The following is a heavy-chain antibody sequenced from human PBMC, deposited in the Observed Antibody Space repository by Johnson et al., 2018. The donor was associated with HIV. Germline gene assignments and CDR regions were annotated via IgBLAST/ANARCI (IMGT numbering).Heavy chain of an antibody. CDR1: GFTFSSYA. Sequence: VQLVESGGGLVQPGGSLRLSCAASGFTFSSYAMSWVRQAPGKGLEWVSVISGRGGSTYYADSVKGRFTISRDNAENSLYLKMNSLRAEDTAVYYCARSAAALGVNDAFDIWGQGTMVTVSS. J-gene: IGHJ3*02. V-gene: IGHV3-23*04. CDR2: ISGRGGST. CDR3: ARSAAALGVNDAFDI. D-gene: IGHD6-13*01.